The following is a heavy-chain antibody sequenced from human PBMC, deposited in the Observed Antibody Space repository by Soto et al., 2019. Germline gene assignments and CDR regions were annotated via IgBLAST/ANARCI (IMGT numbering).Heavy chain of an antibody. V-gene: IGHV5-10-1*01. J-gene: IGHJ5*02. CDR3: ARHQDNWNPLAALDYNWFDP. CDR1: GYSFTSYW. Sequence: PGESLKISCNGSGYSFTSYWISWVRQMPGKGLEWMGRIDPSDSYTNYSPSFQGHVTISADKSISTAYLQWSSLKASDTAMYYCARHQDNWNPLAALDYNWFDPWGQGTLVTVSS. D-gene: IGHD1-20*01. CDR2: IDPSDSYT.